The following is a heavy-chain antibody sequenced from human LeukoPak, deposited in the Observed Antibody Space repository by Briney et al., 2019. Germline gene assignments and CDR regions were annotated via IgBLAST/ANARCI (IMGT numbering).Heavy chain of an antibody. Sequence: GGSLRLSCAASGFTFSSYNMNGVRQAPGKGLEWVSSISSSSSYICYADSVKGRFTISRDNAKNSLYLQMNSLRAEDTAVYYCASKGARDCGLERMECCGQGATVTVSS. CDR1: GFTFSSYN. J-gene: IGHJ6*02. CDR3: ASKGARDCGLERMEC. CDR2: ISSSSSYI. D-gene: IGHD2-21*01. V-gene: IGHV3-21*01.